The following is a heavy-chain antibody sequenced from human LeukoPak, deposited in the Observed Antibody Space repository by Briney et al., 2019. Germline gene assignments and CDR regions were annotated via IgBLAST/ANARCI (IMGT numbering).Heavy chain of an antibody. V-gene: IGHV4-39*07. CDR1: GGSISSSSYY. CDR3: ARVPGWLSPYYFDY. CDR2: GYYSGST. Sequence: SETLSLTCTVSGGSISSSSYYWGWVRQPPGKGLEWIGSGYYSGSTYYNTSLKSRVTISVDTSKNQFSLKPSSVTAADTAVYYCARVPGWLSPYYFDYWGQGTLVTVSS. D-gene: IGHD3-22*01. J-gene: IGHJ4*02.